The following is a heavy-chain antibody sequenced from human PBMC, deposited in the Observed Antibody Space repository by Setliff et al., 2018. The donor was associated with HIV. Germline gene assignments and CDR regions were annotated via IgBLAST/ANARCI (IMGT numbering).Heavy chain of an antibody. V-gene: IGHV3-74*01. CDR2: VNSDGSGT. CDR3: AKAGSSGYYEMCDY. D-gene: IGHD5-12*01. Sequence: PGGSLRLSCAASGFTFSDYWMHWVRQAPGKGLVWVSRVNSDGSGTIYADSVRGRFTISRDISRNTLYLQMNSLRVEDTAVYYCAKAGSSGYYEMCDYWGQGTLVTVSS. J-gene: IGHJ4*02. CDR1: GFTFSDYW.